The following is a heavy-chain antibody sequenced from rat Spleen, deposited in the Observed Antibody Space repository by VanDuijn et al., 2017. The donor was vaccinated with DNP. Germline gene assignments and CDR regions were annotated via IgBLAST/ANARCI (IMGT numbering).Heavy chain of an antibody. CDR3: ARGSTSIYWYFDF. CDR1: GFTFSNYY. CDR2: ISPSGSRT. Sequence: EVQLVESGGGLVQPGRSLKLSCAASGFTFSNYYMAWVRQAPKEGLEWVAAISPSGSRTYYLDSVKGRLTIAREDAKRSPYLQMNSLKPEDTATYYCARGSTSIYWYFDFWGPGTMVTVSS. D-gene: IGHD3-1*01. V-gene: IGHV5-25*01. J-gene: IGHJ1*01.